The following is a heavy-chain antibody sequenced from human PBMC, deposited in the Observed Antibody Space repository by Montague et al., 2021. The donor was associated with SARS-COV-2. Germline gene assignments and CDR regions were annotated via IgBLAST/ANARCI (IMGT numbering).Heavy chain of an antibody. V-gene: IGHV3-33*08. Sequence: SLRLSCAASGFTFSSYDMHWVRQAPGKGLEWVAVIWYDGSNQYYGDSVEGRFTIPRDNSKNTLYLQMNSLRAEDTAVYYCAREYSAPRWFGEYNRYGMDVWGQGTTVTVSS. CDR3: AREYSAPRWFGEYNRYGMDV. CDR2: IWYDGSNQ. CDR1: GFTFSSYD. J-gene: IGHJ6*02. D-gene: IGHD3-10*01.